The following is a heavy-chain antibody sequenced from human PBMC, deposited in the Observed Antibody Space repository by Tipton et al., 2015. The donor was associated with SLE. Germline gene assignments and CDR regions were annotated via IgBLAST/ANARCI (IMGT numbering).Heavy chain of an antibody. D-gene: IGHD6-19*01. Sequence: TLSLTYSDSGGSFTSHYWNWIRQTPGKGLEWIGYIDYSGRTNYSPSLRSRVTMSVDTSKSQFSLTLTSVTAADTAVYYCARGPTGKQWLRWYFDLWGRGTLVTVSS. J-gene: IGHJ2*01. CDR3: ARGPTGKQWLRWYFDL. CDR2: IDYSGRT. V-gene: IGHV4-59*11. CDR1: GGSFTSHY.